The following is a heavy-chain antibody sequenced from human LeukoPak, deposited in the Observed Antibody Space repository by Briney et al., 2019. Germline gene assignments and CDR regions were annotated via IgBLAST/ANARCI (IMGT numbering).Heavy chain of an antibody. J-gene: IGHJ3*01. D-gene: IGHD1-26*01. Sequence: SETLSLTCAVYGGSFSGYYWSWIRQPPGKGLEWIWEINHSGSTNYNPFLKSRVTISVDTSKNQFSLKLSSVTAADTAVYYCARRANSGSTKGAFWGQGTMVTVSS. CDR2: INHSGST. V-gene: IGHV4-34*01. CDR3: ARRANSGSTKGAF. CDR1: GGSFSGYY.